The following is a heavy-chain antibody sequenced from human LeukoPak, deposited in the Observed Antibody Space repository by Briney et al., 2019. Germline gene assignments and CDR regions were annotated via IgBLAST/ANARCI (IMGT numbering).Heavy chain of an antibody. V-gene: IGHV4-59*12. J-gene: IGHJ6*03. CDR3: ARGYSGYEYYMDV. CDR1: GGSISSYY. D-gene: IGHD5-12*01. Sequence: PSETLSLTCTVSGGSISSYYWSWIRQPPGKGLEWIGYIYYSGSTNYNPSLKSRVTMSVDTSKNQFSLKLSSVTAADTAVYYCARGYSGYEYYMDVWGKGTTVTISS. CDR2: IYYSGST.